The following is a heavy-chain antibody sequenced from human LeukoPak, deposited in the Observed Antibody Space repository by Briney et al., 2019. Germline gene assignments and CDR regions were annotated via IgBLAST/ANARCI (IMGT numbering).Heavy chain of an antibody. CDR2: IYYSGST. J-gene: IGHJ6*03. Sequence: SETLSLTCTVSGGSISSSRYYWGWIRQPPGKGLEWIGSIYYSGSTHYNPSLKSRVTISVDTSTNQFSLKLSSVTAADTAVYYCASLYSSGWSGYYYYMDVWGKGTTVTVSS. CDR1: GGSISSSRYY. CDR3: ASLYSSGWSGYYYYMDV. V-gene: IGHV4-39*01. D-gene: IGHD6-19*01.